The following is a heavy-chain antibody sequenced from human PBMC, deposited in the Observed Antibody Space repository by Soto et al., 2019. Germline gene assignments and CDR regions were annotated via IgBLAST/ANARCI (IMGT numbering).Heavy chain of an antibody. Sequence: ESLKISGKGSGYSFTSYWIGWVRQMPGKGLEWMGIIYPGDSDTRYSPSFQGQVTISADKSISTAYLQWSSLKASDTAMYYCARTQVVVAAPGAFDIWGQGTMVTVSS. D-gene: IGHD2-15*01. V-gene: IGHV5-51*01. J-gene: IGHJ3*02. CDR2: IYPGDSDT. CDR3: ARTQVVVAAPGAFDI. CDR1: GYSFTSYW.